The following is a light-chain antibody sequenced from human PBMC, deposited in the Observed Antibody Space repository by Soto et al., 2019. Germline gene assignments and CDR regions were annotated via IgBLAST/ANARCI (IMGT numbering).Light chain of an antibody. Sequence: QSALTQPASVSASPGQSITISCTGTSSDVGGYNFVSWYQQFSGKAPKLMIYEVINRPSGVSNRFSGSKSGNTASLTISGLLAEDEADYYCSSYTNTNTWVFGGGTKLTVL. CDR3: SSYTNTNTWV. CDR2: EVI. V-gene: IGLV2-14*01. J-gene: IGLJ3*02. CDR1: SSDVGGYNF.